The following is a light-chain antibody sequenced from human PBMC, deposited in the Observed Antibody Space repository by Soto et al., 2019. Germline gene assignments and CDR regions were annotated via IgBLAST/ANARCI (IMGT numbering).Light chain of an antibody. CDR3: VTWDDSLNGRV. Sequence: QSVLTQPPSASGTPGQRVSISCSGSDSNIGDNAVNWFQQLPGTAPKLLIYSNRQRPSGVPDRFSGSKSGTSASLAISGLQSEDEAVYFCVTWDDSLNGRVFGGGTKLTVL. V-gene: IGLV1-44*01. CDR2: SNR. J-gene: IGLJ3*02. CDR1: DSNIGDNA.